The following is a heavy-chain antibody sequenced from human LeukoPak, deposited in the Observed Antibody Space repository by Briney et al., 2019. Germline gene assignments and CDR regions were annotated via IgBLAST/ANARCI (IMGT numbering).Heavy chain of an antibody. V-gene: IGHV1-8*01. J-gene: IGHJ3*02. CDR3: ARAWYYYDSSGYTGDAFDI. CDR2: MNPNSGNT. Sequence: ASVKVSCKASGYTFTSYDINWVRQATGQGLEWMGWMNPNSGNTGYAQKFQGRVTMTRNTSISTAYMELSSLRSEDTAVYYCARAWYYYDSSGYTGDAFDIWGQGTMVTVSS. D-gene: IGHD3-22*01. CDR1: GYTFTSYD.